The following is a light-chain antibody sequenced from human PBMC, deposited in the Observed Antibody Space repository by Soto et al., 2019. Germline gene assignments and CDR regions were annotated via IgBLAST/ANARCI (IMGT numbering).Light chain of an antibody. CDR1: QGISSY. V-gene: IGKV1-9*01. CDR3: QQLNNYPLT. CDR2: VAS. J-gene: IGKJ1*01. Sequence: DIQLTQSPSFLSASVGDRVTITCRASQGISSYLAWYQQKPGKAPKLLISVASTLQSGVPLRFSGSGSGIEFTLTIRSLQPEDFATYYCQQLNNYPLTFGQGTKVEIK.